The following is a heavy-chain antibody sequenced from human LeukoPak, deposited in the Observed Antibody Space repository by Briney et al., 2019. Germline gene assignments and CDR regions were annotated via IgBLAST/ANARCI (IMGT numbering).Heavy chain of an antibody. CDR3: ARDILLEDGY. CDR1: GFTFSSYA. D-gene: IGHD3-9*01. V-gene: IGHV3-23*01. CDR2: ISGSGGGT. J-gene: IGHJ4*02. Sequence: GGSLRLSCAASGFTFSSYAMSWVRQTPGKGLEWVSAISGSGGGTYYADSVKGRFTISRDNSKNTLYLQMNSLRAEDTAVYYCARDILLEDGYWGQGTLVTVSS.